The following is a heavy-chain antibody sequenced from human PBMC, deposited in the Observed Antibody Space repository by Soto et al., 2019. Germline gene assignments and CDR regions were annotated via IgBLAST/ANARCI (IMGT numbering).Heavy chain of an antibody. V-gene: IGHV4-59*01. D-gene: IGHD2-21*01. J-gene: IGHJ4*02. CDR1: GGSISSYY. CDR3: ARSRRLGDRYYFDY. Sequence: ASETLSLTCTVSGGSISSYYWSWIRQPPGKGLEWIGYIYYSGSTNYNPSLKSRVTISVDTSKNQFSLKLSSVTAADTAVYYCARSRRLGDRYYFDYWGQGTLVTVSS. CDR2: IYYSGST.